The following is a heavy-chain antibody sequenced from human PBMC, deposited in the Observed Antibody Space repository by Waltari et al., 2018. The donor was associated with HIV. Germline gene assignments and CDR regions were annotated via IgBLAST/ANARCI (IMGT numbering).Heavy chain of an antibody. CDR3: AKPLFDFWSGNPDDAFDI. J-gene: IGHJ3*02. D-gene: IGHD3-3*01. V-gene: IGHV3-9*01. CDR2: VRWNSGDT. CDR1: GFNFDGYA. Sequence: EVQLVESGGGLVQPGRSLRLSCVASGFNFDGYAMHWVRQAPGRGLEWVSGVRWNSGDTVYADSVKGRFTISRDNAKNSLYLQMNSLRPDDTALYYCAKPLFDFWSGNPDDAFDIWGQGTMVTVSS.